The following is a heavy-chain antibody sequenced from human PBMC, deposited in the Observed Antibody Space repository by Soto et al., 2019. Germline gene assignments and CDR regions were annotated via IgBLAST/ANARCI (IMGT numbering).Heavy chain of an antibody. J-gene: IGHJ6*01. CDR1: GFIFRSYG. CDR2: LSYDGTNN. V-gene: IGHV3-30*03. Sequence: QEQLVESGGGVVQPGRSLRLSCAASGFIFRSYGMHWVRQAPGKWLEWVAVLSYDGTNNYHADSVKGRFTISRDNSKNPEYLQMDSRSPEGTALYYCARDSSAGPGATTRNYNYYGRDVWGQGTTCTVPS. D-gene: IGHD1-26*01. CDR3: ARDSSAGPGATTRNYNYYGRDV.